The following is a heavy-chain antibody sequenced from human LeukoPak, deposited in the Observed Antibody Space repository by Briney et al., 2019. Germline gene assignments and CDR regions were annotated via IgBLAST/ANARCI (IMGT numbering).Heavy chain of an antibody. J-gene: IGHJ4*02. CDR1: GYTFTGYY. CDR3: ASRVGATGWVYFDY. D-gene: IGHD1-26*01. Sequence: ASVKVSCKASGYTFTGYYMHWVRQAPGQGLEWMGWINPNSGGTNYVQKFQGRVTMTRDTSISTAYMELSRLRSDDTAVYYCASRVGATGWVYFDYWGQGTLVTVSS. V-gene: IGHV1-2*02. CDR2: INPNSGGT.